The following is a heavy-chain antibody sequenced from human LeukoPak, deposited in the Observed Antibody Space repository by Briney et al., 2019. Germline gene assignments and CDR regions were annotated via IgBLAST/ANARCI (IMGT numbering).Heavy chain of an antibody. CDR2: ISGSGGST. Sequence: GGSLRLSCAASGFTFISYAMSWVRQAPGKGLEWVSAISGSGGSTYYADSVKGRFTISRDNSKNTLYLQMNSLRAEDTAVYYCAHSPRVRAVAEYNWCDPWGQGTLVTVSS. CDR1: GFTFISYA. D-gene: IGHD6-19*01. J-gene: IGHJ5*02. CDR3: AHSPRVRAVAEYNWCDP. V-gene: IGHV3-23*01.